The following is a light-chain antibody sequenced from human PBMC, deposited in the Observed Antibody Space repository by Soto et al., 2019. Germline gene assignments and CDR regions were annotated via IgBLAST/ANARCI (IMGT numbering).Light chain of an antibody. CDR3: GSWDSSLSAYV. Sequence: QSVLTQPPSVSAAPGQKVTISCSGSSSNIGGNSVSWYQQLPGTAPKLLIYDDNKRPSGIPDRFSGSKSGTSATLGITGFQTGDEADYYCGSWDSSLSAYVFGNGTKVNVL. V-gene: IGLV1-51*01. CDR2: DDN. J-gene: IGLJ1*01. CDR1: SSNIGGNS.